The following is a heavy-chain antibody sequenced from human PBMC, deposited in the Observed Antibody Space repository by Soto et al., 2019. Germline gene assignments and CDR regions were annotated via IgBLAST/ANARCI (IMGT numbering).Heavy chain of an antibody. CDR2: IYSGGST. D-gene: IGHD3-22*01. J-gene: IGHJ6*02. Sequence: PGGSLRLSCAASGFTVSSNYMSWVRQAPGKGLEWVSVIYSGGSTYYADSVKGRFTISRDNSKNTLYLQMNSLRAEDTAVYYCASGYDSSGYALPYYYYGMDVWGQGTTVTVSS. V-gene: IGHV3-53*01. CDR3: ASGYDSSGYALPYYYYGMDV. CDR1: GFTVSSNY.